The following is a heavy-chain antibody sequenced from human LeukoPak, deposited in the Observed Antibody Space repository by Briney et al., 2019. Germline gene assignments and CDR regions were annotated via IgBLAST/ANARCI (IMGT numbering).Heavy chain of an antibody. CDR2: IIPIFGTA. Sequence: ASVKVSCKASGGTFSSYAISRVRQAPGQGLEWMGGIIPIFGTANYAQKFQGRVTITADESTSTAYMELSSLRSEDTAVYYCATPDFSAINSYYYGMDVWGQGTTVTVSS. D-gene: IGHD3/OR15-3a*01. V-gene: IGHV1-69*01. CDR3: ATPDFSAINSYYYGMDV. CDR1: GGTFSSYA. J-gene: IGHJ6*02.